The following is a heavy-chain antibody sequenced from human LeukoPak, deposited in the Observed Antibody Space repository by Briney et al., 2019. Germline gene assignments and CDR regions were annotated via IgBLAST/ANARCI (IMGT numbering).Heavy chain of an antibody. CDR2: ISAYNGNT. CDR3: ARYEYDFWSGESPTGSKYFQH. Sequence: GASVKVSCKASGYTFTSYGISWVRQAPGQGLEWMGRISAYNGNTNYAQKLQGRVTMTTDTSTSTAYMELRSLRSDDTAVYYCARYEYDFWSGESPTGSKYFQHWGQGTLVTVSS. J-gene: IGHJ1*01. D-gene: IGHD3-3*01. V-gene: IGHV1-18*01. CDR1: GYTFTSYG.